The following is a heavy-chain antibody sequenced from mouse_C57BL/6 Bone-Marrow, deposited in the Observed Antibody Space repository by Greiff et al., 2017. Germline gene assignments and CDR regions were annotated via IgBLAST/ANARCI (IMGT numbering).Heavy chain of an antibody. CDR3: ARMGYYYGSSFYWYFDV. V-gene: IGHV1-69*01. CDR2: IDPSDSYT. D-gene: IGHD1-1*01. J-gene: IGHJ1*03. CDR1: GYTFTSYW. Sequence: VQLQQSGAELARPGASVKLSCKASGYTFTSYWMHWVKQRPGQGLEWIGEIDPSDSYTNYNQKFKGKSTFTVDKSSSTAYMHLSSLTSEDSAVYYCARMGYYYGSSFYWYFDVWGTGTKVTVSS.